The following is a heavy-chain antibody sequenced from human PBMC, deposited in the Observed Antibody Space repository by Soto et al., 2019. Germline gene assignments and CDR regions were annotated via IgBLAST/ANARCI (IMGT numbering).Heavy chain of an antibody. Sequence: SVKVSCKASGGTFSSYAISWVRQAPGQGLEWMGGIIPIFGTANYAQKFQGRVTITADKSTSTAYMELSSPSSEDTAVYYCERGGRGYYYDSSGYFHRYYYYYYGMDVWGQGTTVTVSS. V-gene: IGHV1-69*06. CDR3: ERGGRGYYYDSSGYFHRYYYYYYGMDV. D-gene: IGHD3-22*01. CDR1: GGTFSSYA. J-gene: IGHJ6*02. CDR2: IIPIFGTA.